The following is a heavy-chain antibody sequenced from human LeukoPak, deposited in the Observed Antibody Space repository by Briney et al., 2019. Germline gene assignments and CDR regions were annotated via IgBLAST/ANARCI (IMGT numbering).Heavy chain of an antibody. V-gene: IGHV1-2*02. CDR2: INPNSGGT. J-gene: IGHJ6*03. Sequence: ASVKVSCKASGYTFNSYGISWVRQAPGQGLEWMGWINPNSGGTNYAQKFQGRVTMTRDTSISTAYMELSRLRSDDTAVYYCARDQAYDSSGYLYYYYYYMDVWGKGTTVTVSS. D-gene: IGHD3-22*01. CDR1: GYTFNSYG. CDR3: ARDQAYDSSGYLYYYYYYMDV.